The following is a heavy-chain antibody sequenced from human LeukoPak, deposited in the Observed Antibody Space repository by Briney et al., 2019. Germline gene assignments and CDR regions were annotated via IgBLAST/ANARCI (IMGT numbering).Heavy chain of an antibody. CDR3: ARDLGSTSGNWFDP. D-gene: IGHD2-2*01. V-gene: IGHV4-4*07. CDR1: GSSISSYY. J-gene: IGHJ5*02. CDR2: IYTSGST. Sequence: PSETLSLTCTVSGSSISSYYWSWIRQPAGKGLEWIGRIYTSGSTNYNPSLKSRVTMSVDTSKNQFSLKLSSVTAADTAVYYCARDLGSTSGNWFDPWGQGTLVTVSS.